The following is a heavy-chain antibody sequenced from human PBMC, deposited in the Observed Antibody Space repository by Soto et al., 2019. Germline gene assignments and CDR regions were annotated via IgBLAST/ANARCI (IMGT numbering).Heavy chain of an antibody. J-gene: IGHJ4*02. CDR3: ARESGIAVAGPYYFDY. V-gene: IGHV4-59*01. CDR2: IYYSGST. D-gene: IGHD6-19*01. CDR1: GGSISSYY. Sequence: PSETLSLTCTVSGGSISSYYWSWIRQPPGKGLEWIGYIYYSGSTNYNPSLKSRVTISVDTSKNQFSLKLSSVTAADTAVFYCARESGIAVAGPYYFDYWGQGTLVTVSS.